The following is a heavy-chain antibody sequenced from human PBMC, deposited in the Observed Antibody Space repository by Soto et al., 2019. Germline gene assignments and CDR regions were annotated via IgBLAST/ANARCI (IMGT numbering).Heavy chain of an antibody. CDR2: ISGSGGST. V-gene: IGHV3-23*01. D-gene: IGHD1-26*01. Sequence: GGSLRLSCAASGFTFSSYAMSWVRQAPGKGLEWVSAISGSGGSTYYADSVKGRFTISRDNSKNTLYLQMNSLRAEGTAVYYCAILGSIVGATKGAQLDYWGQGTLVTVSS. J-gene: IGHJ4*02. CDR3: AILGSIVGATKGAQLDY. CDR1: GFTFSSYA.